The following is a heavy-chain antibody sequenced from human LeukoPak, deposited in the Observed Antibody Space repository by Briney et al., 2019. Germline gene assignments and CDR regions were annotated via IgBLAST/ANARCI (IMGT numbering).Heavy chain of an antibody. CDR1: GGSISSHY. CDR3: ARDGGPYGKPIDY. Sequence: PSQTLSLTCTVSGGSISSHYWSWIRQPPGKGLEWIGYIYYSGSTNYNPSLKSRVTISVDTSKNQFSLKLSSVTAADTAVYYCARDGGPYGKPIDYWGQGTLVTVSS. J-gene: IGHJ4*02. V-gene: IGHV4-59*11. D-gene: IGHD3-10*01. CDR2: IYYSGST.